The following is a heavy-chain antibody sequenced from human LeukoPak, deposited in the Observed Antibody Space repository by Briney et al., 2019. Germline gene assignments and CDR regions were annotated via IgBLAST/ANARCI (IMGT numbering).Heavy chain of an antibody. Sequence: ASVKVSCKASGYTFTGYYMHWVRQAPGQGLEWMGWISAYNGDTNYAQKVQGRVTLTTDTSTSTAYMDLKSLRSDDTALYYCARGKIGDAFDIWGQGTMVTVSS. CDR2: ISAYNGDT. CDR3: ARGKIGDAFDI. V-gene: IGHV1-18*04. D-gene: IGHD2/OR15-2a*01. J-gene: IGHJ3*02. CDR1: GYTFTGYY.